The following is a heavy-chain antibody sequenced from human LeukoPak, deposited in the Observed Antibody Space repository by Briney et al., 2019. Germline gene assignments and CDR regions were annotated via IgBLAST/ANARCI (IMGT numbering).Heavy chain of an antibody. J-gene: IGHJ4*02. CDR1: GGSLSSYY. V-gene: IGHV4-59*01. CDR3: ARDEPPYRGDTNCCAFDS. D-gene: IGHD2-21*01. CDR2: IYYSGST. Sequence: SETLSLTCTVSGGSLSSYYWSWIRQPPGKGLEWIGYIYYSGSTNYNPSLKSRVTISVDTSKNQFSLKLNSVTAADTAVYYCARDEPPYRGDTNCCAFDSWGQGTLVTVSS.